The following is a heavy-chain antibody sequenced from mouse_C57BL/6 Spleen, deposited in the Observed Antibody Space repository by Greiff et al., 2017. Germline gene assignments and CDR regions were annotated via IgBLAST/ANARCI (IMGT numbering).Heavy chain of an antibody. D-gene: IGHD3-2*02. CDR1: GYTFTDYE. CDR3: TREGTDSSGYYFDY. V-gene: IGHV1-15*01. CDR2: IDPETGGT. J-gene: IGHJ2*01. Sequence: QVQLQQSGAELVRPGASVTLSCKASGYTFTDYEMHWVKQTPVHGLVWIGAIDPETGGTAYNQKFKGKAILTADKSSSTAYMELRSLTSEDSAVYYCTREGTDSSGYYFDYWGQGTTLTVSS.